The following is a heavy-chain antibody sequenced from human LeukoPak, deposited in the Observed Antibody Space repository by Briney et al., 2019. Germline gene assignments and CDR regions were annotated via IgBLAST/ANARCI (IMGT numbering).Heavy chain of an antibody. D-gene: IGHD6-6*01. V-gene: IGHV1-2*02. Sequence: GASVKVSCKASGYSFAGYYMHWVRQAPGQGLEWMGWINPNSGGTDYAQKFQGRVTMTWDTSISAGYMELSGLRFDDTAVYYCARASGYSTSLGCVPWGQGSLVTVSS. CDR3: ARASGYSTSLGCVP. CDR2: INPNSGGT. J-gene: IGHJ5*02. CDR1: GYSFAGYY.